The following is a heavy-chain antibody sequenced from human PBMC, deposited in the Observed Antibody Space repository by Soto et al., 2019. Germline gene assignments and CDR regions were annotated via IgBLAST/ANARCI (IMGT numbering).Heavy chain of an antibody. CDR2: ASDRYDST. V-gene: IGHV3-23*01. Sequence: EVQLLESGGGLVQPGGSLRLSCAASGVTFSNYAMTWVRQAPGKGLEWVPVASDRYDSTYDADSVTDRFTNSRDNSKNTLYLQMNILRAKDTAVYYGAKVRDSSGFDAFDIWGQGTMVTVSS. J-gene: IGHJ3*02. CDR1: GVTFSNYA. CDR3: AKVRDSSGFDAFDI. D-gene: IGHD3-22*01.